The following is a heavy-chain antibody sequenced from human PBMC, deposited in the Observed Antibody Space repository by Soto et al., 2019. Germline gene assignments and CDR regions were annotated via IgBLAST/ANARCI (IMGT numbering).Heavy chain of an antibody. CDR1: GGSFSGYY. J-gene: IGHJ5*02. CDR2: INHSGAT. CDR3: ARGSRYYYDGSGRTWFDP. D-gene: IGHD3-22*01. V-gene: IGHV4-34*01. Sequence: SETLSLTCAVYGGSFSGYYWSWIRQPPGKGLDWIGEINHSGATDYNPSLKSRVTISLDMSKNQFSLKLTSVTAADTAVYYCARGSRYYYDGSGRTWFDPWGQGTLVTVSS.